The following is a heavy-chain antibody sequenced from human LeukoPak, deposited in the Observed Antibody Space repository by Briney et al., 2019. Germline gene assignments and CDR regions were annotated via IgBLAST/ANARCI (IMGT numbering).Heavy chain of an antibody. D-gene: IGHD2-21*02. CDR3: ARDLHCGGDCYAFDY. V-gene: IGHV3-7*01. CDR1: GFTFSSYW. CDR2: IKQDGSEM. Sequence: GGSLRLSCAASGFTFSSYWMIWVRQSPGKGLEWVANIKQDGSEMYYVDSVKGRFTISRDNSKNTLYLQMNSLRAEDTAVYYCARDLHCGGDCYAFDYWGQGTLVTVSS. J-gene: IGHJ4*02.